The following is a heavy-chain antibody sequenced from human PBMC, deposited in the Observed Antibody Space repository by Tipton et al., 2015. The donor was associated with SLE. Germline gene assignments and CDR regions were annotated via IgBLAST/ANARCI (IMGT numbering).Heavy chain of an antibody. CDR1: GGSISSGSYY. J-gene: IGHJ4*02. CDR3: ARVADDYGDPYYFDY. Sequence: TLSLTCTVSGGSISSGSYYWSWIRQPAGKGLEWIGRIYTSGSTNYNPSLKSRVTTSVDTSKNQFSLKLSSVTAADTAVYYCARVADDYGDPYYFDYWGQGTLVTVSS. D-gene: IGHD4-17*01. CDR2: IYTSGST. V-gene: IGHV4-61*02.